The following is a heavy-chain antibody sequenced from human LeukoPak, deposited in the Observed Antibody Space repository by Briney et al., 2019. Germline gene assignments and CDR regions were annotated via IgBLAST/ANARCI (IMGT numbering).Heavy chain of an antibody. CDR3: AHSTAMADFDY. V-gene: IGHV4-30-2*01. CDR1: GGSISSGSYY. CDR2: IYHSGST. D-gene: IGHD5-18*01. Sequence: SETLSLTCTVSGGSISSGSYYWSWIRQPPGKGLEWIGYIYHSGSTYYNPSLKSRVTISVDRSKNQFSLKLSSVTAADTAVYYCAHSTAMADFDYWGQGTLVTVSS. J-gene: IGHJ4*02.